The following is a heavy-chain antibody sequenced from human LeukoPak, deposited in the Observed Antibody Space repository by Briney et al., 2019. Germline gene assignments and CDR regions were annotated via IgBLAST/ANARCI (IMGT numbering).Heavy chain of an antibody. CDR2: IYYSGST. D-gene: IGHD1-7*01. V-gene: IGHV4-39*01. CDR1: GGSISSSSYY. Sequence: PSETLSLTCTVSGGSISSSSYYWGWIRQPPGKGLEWIGSIYYSGSTYYNPSLKSRVTISVDTSKNQFSLKLSSVTAADTAVYYCARGTRTGTNHYWGQGTLVTVSS. CDR3: ARGTRTGTNHY. J-gene: IGHJ4*02.